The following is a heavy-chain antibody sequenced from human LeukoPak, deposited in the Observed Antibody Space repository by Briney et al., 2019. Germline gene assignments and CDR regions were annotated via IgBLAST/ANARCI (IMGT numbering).Heavy chain of an antibody. V-gene: IGHV3-48*01. CDR2: ISSISSGI. CDR1: GFTFSTYS. D-gene: IGHD6-13*01. Sequence: GGSLRLSCAASGFTFSTYSMNWVRQAPGKGLEWVSYISSISSGIYYADSVQGRFTISRDNSKNTLYLQMNSLRAEDTAVYYCAKDKGSAAGLRFDPWGQGTLVTVSS. CDR3: AKDKGSAAGLRFDP. J-gene: IGHJ5*02.